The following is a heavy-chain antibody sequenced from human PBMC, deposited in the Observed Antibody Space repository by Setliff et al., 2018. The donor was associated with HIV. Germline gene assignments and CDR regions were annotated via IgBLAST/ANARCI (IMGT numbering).Heavy chain of an antibody. CDR1: GGSISSSSYY. CDR2: FYLTEST. D-gene: IGHD5-12*01. CDR3: AGLWLRGPQT. V-gene: IGHV4-39*07. J-gene: IGHJ3*01. Sequence: KTSETLSLTCTVSGGSISSSSYYWVWIRQPPGKGLDWIGSFYLTESTNYNPTLKSRVTISGDTSRNQFSLKLSSVTAADTAVYYCAGLWLRGPQTWGQGTMVTVSS.